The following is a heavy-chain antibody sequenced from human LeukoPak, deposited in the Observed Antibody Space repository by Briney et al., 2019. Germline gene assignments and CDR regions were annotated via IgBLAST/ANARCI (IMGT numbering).Heavy chain of an antibody. CDR3: ARGPPAALTNWFDP. CDR1: GYTFTFYY. CDR2: INPNSGGT. D-gene: IGHD2-2*01. J-gene: IGHJ5*02. V-gene: IGHV1-2*02. Sequence: ASVNVSCKASGYTFTFYYMHWVRQAPGQGLEWMGWINPNSGGTNYAQKFQGRVTMTRDTSISTAYMELSRLRSDDTAVYYCARGPPAALTNWFDPWGQGTLVTVSS.